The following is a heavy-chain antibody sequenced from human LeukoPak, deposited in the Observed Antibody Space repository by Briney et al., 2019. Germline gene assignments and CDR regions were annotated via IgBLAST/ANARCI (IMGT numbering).Heavy chain of an antibody. CDR2: ISYDGSNK. D-gene: IGHD2-15*01. Sequence: GGSLRLSCAASGFTFSSYAMRWVRQAPVKGLEWVAVISYDGSNKYYADSVKARFTISRDNSKNTLYLQMNSLRAEDTAVYYCARGGGSARFDIWGQGTMVTVSS. J-gene: IGHJ3*02. V-gene: IGHV3-30*04. CDR1: GFTFSSYA. CDR3: ARGGGSARFDI.